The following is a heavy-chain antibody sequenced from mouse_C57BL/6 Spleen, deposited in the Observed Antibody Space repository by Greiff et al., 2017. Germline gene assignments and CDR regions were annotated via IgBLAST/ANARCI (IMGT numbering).Heavy chain of an antibody. D-gene: IGHD1-1*01. CDR1: GFNIKNTY. V-gene: IGHV14-3*01. Sequence: EVQGVESVAELVRPGASVKLSCTASGFNIKNTYMHWVKQRPEQGLEWIGRIDPANGNTKYAPKFQGKATITADTSSNTAYLQLSSLTSEYTAIYYCASLYYYGSSYYAMDYWGQGTSVTVSS. CDR2: IDPANGNT. CDR3: ASLYYYGSSYYAMDY. J-gene: IGHJ4*01.